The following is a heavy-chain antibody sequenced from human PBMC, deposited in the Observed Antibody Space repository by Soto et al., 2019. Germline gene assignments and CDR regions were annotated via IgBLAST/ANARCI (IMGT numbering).Heavy chain of an antibody. J-gene: IGHJ4*02. CDR1: GFTFSSYS. CDR3: ATVPRSGWD. CDR2: ISGSSRYI. V-gene: IGHV3-21*01. D-gene: IGHD6-19*01. Sequence: EVQLVESGGGLVKPGGSLRVSCAASGFTFSSYSMNWVRQAPGKGLEWVSSISGSSRYIYYADAVKGRFTISRDNAKNSLYLQMNSLRVEDTAVYYCATVPRSGWDWGQGTLVTVSS.